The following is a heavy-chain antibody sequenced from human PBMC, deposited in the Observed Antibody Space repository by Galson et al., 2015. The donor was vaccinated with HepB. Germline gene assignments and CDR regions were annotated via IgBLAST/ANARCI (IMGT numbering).Heavy chain of an antibody. Sequence: CAISGDSVSSNSAAWNWIRQSPSRGLEWLGRTYYRSKWYNDYAVSVKSRITINPDTSKNQFSLQLSSVTPEDTAVYYCARGFQLLGPYYYGMDVWGQGTTVTVSS. CDR1: GDSVSSNSAA. J-gene: IGHJ6*02. V-gene: IGHV6-1*01. CDR2: TYYRSKWYN. CDR3: ARGFQLLGPYYYGMDV. D-gene: IGHD2-2*01.